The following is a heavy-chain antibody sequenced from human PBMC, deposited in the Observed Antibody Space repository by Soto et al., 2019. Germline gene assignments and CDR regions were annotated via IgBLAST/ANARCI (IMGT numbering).Heavy chain of an antibody. V-gene: IGHV3-23*01. J-gene: IGHJ4*02. D-gene: IGHD2-2*01. CDR1: GFKFSNFV. CDR3: AKDHWVYSSTWFFFDY. Sequence: EVQLLQSGGGLVQPGGSLRLACAASGFKFSNFVMRWIRQAPGEGLEWVSGINGGGGHTDYADSVKGRFTISRDNSKNTLYLQMSSLRVEDTDVYYCAKDHWVYSSTWFFFDYWGQGSLVTVSS. CDR2: INGGGGHT.